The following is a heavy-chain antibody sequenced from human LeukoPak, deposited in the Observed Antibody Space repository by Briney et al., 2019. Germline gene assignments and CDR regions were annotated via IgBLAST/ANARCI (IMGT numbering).Heavy chain of an antibody. J-gene: IGHJ4*02. Sequence: PGGSLRLSCAASGFTFNNYWMHWVRQAPGKGLVLVSRIKADGRSTTYADSVKGRFTISRDNAKNTLYLQMNSLRAEDTAVYYCAWGKGYGDLGGFDYWGQGTLVTVSS. D-gene: IGHD4-17*01. CDR1: GFTFNNYW. CDR2: IKADGRST. V-gene: IGHV3-74*01. CDR3: AWGKGYGDLGGFDY.